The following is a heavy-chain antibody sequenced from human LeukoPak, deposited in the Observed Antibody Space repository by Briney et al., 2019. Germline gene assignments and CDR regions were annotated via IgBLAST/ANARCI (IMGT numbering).Heavy chain of an antibody. CDR3: ARVKLRDDFWSGYLSLYYYYYMDV. D-gene: IGHD3-3*01. Sequence: ASVKVSCKSSGYTFTGYYMHWVRQAPGQGLEWMGWINPNSGGTNYARKFQGRVTMTRDTSISTAYMELSRLRSDDTAVYYRARVKLRDDFWSGYLSLYYYYYMDVWGKGTTVTVSS. V-gene: IGHV1-2*02. CDR1: GYTFTGYY. J-gene: IGHJ6*03. CDR2: INPNSGGT.